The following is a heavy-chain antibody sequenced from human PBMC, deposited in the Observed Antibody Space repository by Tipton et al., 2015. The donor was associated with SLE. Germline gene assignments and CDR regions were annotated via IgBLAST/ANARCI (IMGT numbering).Heavy chain of an antibody. D-gene: IGHD2-8*02. V-gene: IGHV1-18*01. CDR1: GYTFTSYG. CDR3: ARDSLGDFCSGGVCYAFDI. J-gene: IGHJ3*02. CDR2: ISAYNGNT. Sequence: QVQLVQSGAEVKKPGSSVKVSCKASGYTFTSYGISWVRQAPGQGLEWMGWISAYNGNTNYAQKLQGRVTMTTDTSTSTAYMELSSLRSEDTAVYYCARDSLGDFCSGGVCYAFDIWGQGTMVTVSS.